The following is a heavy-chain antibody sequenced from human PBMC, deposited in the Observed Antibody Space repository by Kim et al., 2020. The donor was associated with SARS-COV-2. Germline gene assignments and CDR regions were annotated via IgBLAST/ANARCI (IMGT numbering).Heavy chain of an antibody. CDR1: GFTFSSYG. V-gene: IGHV3-30*18. Sequence: GGSLRLSCAASGFTFSSYGMHWVRQAPGKGLEWVAVISYDGSNKYYADSVKGRFTISRDNSKNTLYLQMNSLRAEDTAVYYCAKAIAMVGYYYYYYGMDVWGQGTTVTVSS. CDR2: ISYDGSNK. CDR3: AKAIAMVGYYYYYYGMDV. J-gene: IGHJ6*02. D-gene: IGHD5-18*01.